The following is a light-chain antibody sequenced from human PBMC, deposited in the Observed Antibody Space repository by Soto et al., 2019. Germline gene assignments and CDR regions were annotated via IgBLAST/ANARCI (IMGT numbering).Light chain of an antibody. CDR2: KAS. CDR3: QHYNSYSEA. V-gene: IGKV1-5*03. J-gene: IGKJ1*01. Sequence: DIQMTQSPSSLSASVGDSVTITCRASAGIRNDLGWYQQKPGKAPKLLIYKASTLKSGVPSRFSGSGSGTEFTLTISSLQPDDFATYYCQHYNSYSEAFGQGTKVELK. CDR1: AGIRND.